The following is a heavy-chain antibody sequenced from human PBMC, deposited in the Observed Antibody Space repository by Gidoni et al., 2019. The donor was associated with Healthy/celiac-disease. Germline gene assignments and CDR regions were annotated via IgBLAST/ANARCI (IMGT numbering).Heavy chain of an antibody. CDR3: TTDPMTTVVKGDDY. CDR1: GFTFSNAW. Sequence: EVQLVESGGGLVKPGGSLRLSCAASGFTFSNAWMNGVRQAPGTGLEWVGRIKSKTDGGTTDYAAPVKGRFTISRDDSKNTLYLQMNSLKTEDTAVYYCTTDPMTTVVKGDDYWGQGTLVTVSS. V-gene: IGHV3-15*07. J-gene: IGHJ4*02. D-gene: IGHD4-17*01. CDR2: IKSKTDGGTT.